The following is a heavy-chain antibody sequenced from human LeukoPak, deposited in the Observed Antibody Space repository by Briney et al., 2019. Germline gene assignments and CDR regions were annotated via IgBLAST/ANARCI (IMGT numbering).Heavy chain of an antibody. Sequence: SSETLSLTCAVYGGSFSGYYWSWIRQPPGKGLEWIGEINHSGSTNYNPSLKSRVTMSVDTSKNQFSLKLSSVTAADTAVYYCARGQRYSYGYVDYWGQGTLVTVSS. J-gene: IGHJ4*02. CDR3: ARGQRYSYGYVDY. CDR2: INHSGST. CDR1: GGSFSGYY. D-gene: IGHD5-18*01. V-gene: IGHV4-34*01.